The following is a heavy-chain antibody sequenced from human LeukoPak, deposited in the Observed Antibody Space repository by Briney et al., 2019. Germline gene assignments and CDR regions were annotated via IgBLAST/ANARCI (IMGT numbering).Heavy chain of an antibody. CDR2: ISGSGGST. CDR3: AKDLGRITMIVVVITLDY. Sequence: GGSLRLSCAASGFTFSSYEMNWVRQAPGKGLEWVSAISGSGGSTYYADSVKGRFTISRDNSKNTLYLQMNSPRAEDTAVYYCAKDLGRITMIVVVITLDYWGQGTLVTVSS. CDR1: GFTFSSYE. D-gene: IGHD3-22*01. J-gene: IGHJ4*02. V-gene: IGHV3-23*01.